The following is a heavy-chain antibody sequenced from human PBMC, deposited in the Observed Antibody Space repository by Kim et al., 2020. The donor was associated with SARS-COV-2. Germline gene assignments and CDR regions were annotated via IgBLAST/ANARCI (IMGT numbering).Heavy chain of an antibody. J-gene: IGHJ6*02. CDR2: FDPEDGET. D-gene: IGHD2-2*01. V-gene: IGHV1-24*01. CDR3: ATGQTIVVVPAAIRSYYYYYGMDV. Sequence: ASVKVSCKVSGYTLTELSMHWVRQAPGKGLEWMGGFDPEDGETIYAQKFQGRVTMTEDTSTDTAYMELSSLRSEDTAVYYGATGQTIVVVPAAIRSYYYYYGMDVWGQGTTVTVSS. CDR1: GYTLTELS.